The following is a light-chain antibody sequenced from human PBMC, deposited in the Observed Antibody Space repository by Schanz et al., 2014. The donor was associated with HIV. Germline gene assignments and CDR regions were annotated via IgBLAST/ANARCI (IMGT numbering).Light chain of an antibody. J-gene: IGKJ4*01. CDR2: AAS. Sequence: IQLTPSPSSLSASVGDSVTITCRASQGISSYLAWYQQKPGKVPKVLIYAASTLQSGVPSRFSGSGSGTYFTLTISSLQPEDFATYYCQQPASYPLTFGGGTKVEIK. CDR3: QQPASYPLT. CDR1: QGISSY. V-gene: IGKV1-9*01.